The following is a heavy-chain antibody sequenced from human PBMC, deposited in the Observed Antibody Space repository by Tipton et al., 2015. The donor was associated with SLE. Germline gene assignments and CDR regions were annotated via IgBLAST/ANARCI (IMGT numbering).Heavy chain of an antibody. D-gene: IGHD6-13*01. V-gene: IGHV4-59*01. CDR2: IYYSGYT. CDR3: ARLLTAAGTHFFDY. Sequence: LRLSCTVSGGSISRYYWSWIRQPPGKGLEFIGYIYYSGYTSYNPSLKSRVTISVDTSKNQFSLNMSSMTAADTAVYYCARLLTAAGTHFFDYWGQGALVTVSS. J-gene: IGHJ4*02. CDR1: GGSISRYY.